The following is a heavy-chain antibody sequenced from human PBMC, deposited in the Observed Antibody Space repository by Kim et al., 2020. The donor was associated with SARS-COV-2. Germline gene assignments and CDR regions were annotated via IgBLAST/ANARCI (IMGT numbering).Heavy chain of an antibody. V-gene: IGHV3-23*01. CDR2: ISGSGGST. D-gene: IGHD3-9*01. CDR3: AKGEVLRYFDWLLEGYYYYGMDV. J-gene: IGHJ6*02. CDR1: GFTFSSYA. Sequence: GGSLRLSCAASGFTFSSYAMSWVRQAPGKGLEWVSAISGSGGSTYYADSVKGRFTISRDNSKNTLYLQMNSLRAEDTAVYYCAKGEVLRYFDWLLEGYYYYGMDVWGQGTTVTVSS.